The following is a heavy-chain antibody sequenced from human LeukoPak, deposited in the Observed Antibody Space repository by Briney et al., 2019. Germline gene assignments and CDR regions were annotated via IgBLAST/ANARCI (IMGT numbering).Heavy chain of an antibody. V-gene: IGHV3-49*04. Sequence: GGSLRLSCTASGFTFGDYAMSWVRQAPGKGLEWVGFIRSKAYGGTTEYAASVKGRFTISRDDSKSIAYLQMNSLKTEDPAVYYCTRVSRYYGSGSYYSSYYYGMDVWGQGTTVTVSS. CDR2: IRSKAYGGTT. CDR3: TRVSRYYGSGSYYSSYYYGMDV. D-gene: IGHD3-10*01. CDR1: GFTFGDYA. J-gene: IGHJ6*02.